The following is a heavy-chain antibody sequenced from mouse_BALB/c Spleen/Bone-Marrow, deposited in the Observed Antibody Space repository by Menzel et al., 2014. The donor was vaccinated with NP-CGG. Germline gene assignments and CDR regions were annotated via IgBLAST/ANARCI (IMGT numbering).Heavy chain of an antibody. Sequence: VQLQQSGAELVMPGASVKMSCKASGYTFTDYWMHWVKQRPGQGLEWIGAIDTSDSYTSYSQKFKGKATLTVDESSSTAYMQLISLTSEAPAVYSCAREAYRYDLFDYWGPGPTLTVSS. J-gene: IGHJ2*01. D-gene: IGHD2-14*01. CDR2: IDTSDSYT. CDR3: AREAYRYDLFDY. CDR1: GYTFTDYW. V-gene: IGHV1-69*01.